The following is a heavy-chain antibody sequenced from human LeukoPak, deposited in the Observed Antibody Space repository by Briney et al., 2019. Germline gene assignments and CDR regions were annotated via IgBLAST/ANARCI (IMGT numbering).Heavy chain of an antibody. D-gene: IGHD6-13*01. CDR2: INHSGST. CDR3: ARRHRQPVDRWFDP. J-gene: IGHJ5*02. Sequence: KPSETLSLTCAVYGGSFTGYYWTWIRQPPGKGLEWIGEINHSGSTNYNPSLKSRVTISVDTSKDQFSLKLRSVTAADTAVYYCARRHRQPVDRWFDPWGQGTLDTVSS. CDR1: GGSFTGYY. V-gene: IGHV4-34*01.